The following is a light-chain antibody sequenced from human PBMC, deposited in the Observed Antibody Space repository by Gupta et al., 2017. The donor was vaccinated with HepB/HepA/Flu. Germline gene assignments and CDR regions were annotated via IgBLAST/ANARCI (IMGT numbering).Light chain of an antibody. V-gene: IGKV3-20*01. CDR2: GAS. Sequence: EIVLTQSPGTLSLSPGERATLSCRASQSVSSSYLAWYQQKPGQAPRLLIYGASSRATGIPDRFSGSGSGTDFTLTISRREPEDFAVYYCQQYGSSVTFGQGTRLEIK. J-gene: IGKJ5*01. CDR3: QQYGSSVT. CDR1: QSVSSSY.